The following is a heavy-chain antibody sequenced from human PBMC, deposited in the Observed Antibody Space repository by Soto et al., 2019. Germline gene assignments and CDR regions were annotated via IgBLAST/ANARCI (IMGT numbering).Heavy chain of an antibody. Sequence: GGSLRLSCAASGFTFSSYAMSWVRQAPGKRLEWVSAISGSGGSTYYADSVKGRFTISRDNSKNTLYLQMNSLRAEDTAVYYCAKRGSSSWLFDYWGQGTLVTVSS. J-gene: IGHJ4*02. CDR3: AKRGSSSWLFDY. CDR2: ISGSGGST. D-gene: IGHD6-13*01. V-gene: IGHV3-23*01. CDR1: GFTFSSYA.